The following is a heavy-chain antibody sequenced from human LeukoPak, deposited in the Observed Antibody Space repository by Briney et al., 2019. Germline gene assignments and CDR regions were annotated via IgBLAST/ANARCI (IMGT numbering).Heavy chain of an antibody. CDR2: ISGSGGST. Sequence: GGSLRLSCAASGFTFSSYAMSWVRQAPGKGLEWVSAISGSGGSTYYAGSVKGRFTISRENAKNSLYLQMNSLRAGDTAVYYCARGTNYDILTGYYTGRGSWYFDLWGRGTLVTVSS. CDR3: ARGTNYDILTGYYTGRGSWYFDL. D-gene: IGHD3-9*01. J-gene: IGHJ2*01. CDR1: GFTFSSYA. V-gene: IGHV3-23*01.